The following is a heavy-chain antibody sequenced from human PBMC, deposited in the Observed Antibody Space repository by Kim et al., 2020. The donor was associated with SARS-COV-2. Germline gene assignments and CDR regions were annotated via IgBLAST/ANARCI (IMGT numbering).Heavy chain of an antibody. V-gene: IGHV4-59*01. J-gene: IGHJ6*02. CDR3: ARDWIVVAEWGYYYYGMDV. CDR1: GGSISSYY. Sequence: SETLSLTCTVSGGSISSYYWSWIRQPPGKGLEWIGYIYYSGSTNYNPSLKSRVTISVDTSKNQFSLKLSSVTAADTAVYYCARDWIVVAEWGYYYYGMDVWGQGTTVTVSS. CDR2: IYYSGST. D-gene: IGHD3-22*01.